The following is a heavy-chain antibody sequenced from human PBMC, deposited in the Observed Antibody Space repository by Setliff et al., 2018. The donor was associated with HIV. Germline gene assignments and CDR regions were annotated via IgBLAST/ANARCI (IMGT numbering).Heavy chain of an antibody. CDR1: DFDISTNY. D-gene: IGHD1-26*01. J-gene: IGHJ4*02. CDR2: MYKDGST. V-gene: IGHV3-53*01. CDR3: AANIMGLTPDDY. Sequence: GGSLRLSCAASDFDISTNYMRWIRQAPGKGLECVSVMYKDGSTFYADSVKGRFTTSRDNSNNVLFLQMNSLRAEDTALYYCAANIMGLTPDDYWGQGTLVTVSS.